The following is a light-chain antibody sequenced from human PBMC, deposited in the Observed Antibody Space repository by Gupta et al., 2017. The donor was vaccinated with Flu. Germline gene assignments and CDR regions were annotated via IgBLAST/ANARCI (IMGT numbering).Light chain of an antibody. Sequence: IVLTQPLVTLTSSPGDSATLSCRPSQSVSSSYLDWYQQKPGQAPWPLIFGASSRATGIPARFSGSGSGTDFTLTISRLEPEDFAVYYCQQYGSSPTLTFGGGTKVEIK. CDR3: QQYGSSPTLT. CDR1: QSVSSSY. V-gene: IGKV3-20*01. J-gene: IGKJ4*01. CDR2: GAS.